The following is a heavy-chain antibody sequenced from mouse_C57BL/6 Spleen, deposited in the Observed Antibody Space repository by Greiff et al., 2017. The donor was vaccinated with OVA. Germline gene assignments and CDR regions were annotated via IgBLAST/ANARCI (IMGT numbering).Heavy chain of an antibody. J-gene: IGHJ2*01. D-gene: IGHD3-2*02. Sequence: EVMLVESEGGLVQPGSSMKLSCTASGFTFSDYYMAWVRQVPEKGLEWVANINYDGSSTYYLDSLKSRFIISRDNAKNILYLQMSSLKSEDTATYYFARETAQATLDYWGQGTTLTVSS. CDR1: GFTFSDYY. CDR2: INYDGSST. V-gene: IGHV5-16*01. CDR3: ARETAQATLDY.